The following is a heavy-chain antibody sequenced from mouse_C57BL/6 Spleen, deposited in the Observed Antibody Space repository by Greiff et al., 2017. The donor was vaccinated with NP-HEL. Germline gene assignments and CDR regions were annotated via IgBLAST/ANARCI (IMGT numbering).Heavy chain of an antibody. CDR2: IDPSDSYT. V-gene: IGHV1-50*01. J-gene: IGHJ4*01. D-gene: IGHD1-1*01. Sequence: QVQLKQPGAELVKPGASVKLSCKASGYTFTSYWMQWVKQRPGQGLEWIGEIDPSDSYTNYNQKFKGKATLTVDTSSSTAYMQLSSLTSEDSAVYYCARTPSGSSWHYAMDYWGQGTSVTVSS. CDR3: ARTPSGSSWHYAMDY. CDR1: GYTFTSYW.